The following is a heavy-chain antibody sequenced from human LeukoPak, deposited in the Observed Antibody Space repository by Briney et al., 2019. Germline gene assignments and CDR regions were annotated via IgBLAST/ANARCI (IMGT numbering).Heavy chain of an antibody. D-gene: IGHD4-17*01. CDR1: GFNLISYV. CDR3: ARAQTTVTPNRNIPYYYFDV. Sequence: GGSLRHSRAASGFNLISYVMHYVPPAPGRRLEWVAVILYDGSHKYYAASMKGLFTISRDNSKNTLYLQMNRLRAEDTAVYYCARAQTTVTPNRNIPYYYFDVWGKGTTVTVSS. CDR2: ILYDGSHK. V-gene: IGHV3-30*16. J-gene: IGHJ6*03.